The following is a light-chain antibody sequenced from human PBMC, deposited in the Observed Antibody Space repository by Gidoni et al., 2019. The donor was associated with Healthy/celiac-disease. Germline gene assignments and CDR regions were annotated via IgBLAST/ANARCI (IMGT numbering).Light chain of an antibody. Sequence: AIRMTQSPSSFSASTGDRVTIPCRASQGISSYLAWYQQKPGKAPKLLIYAASTLQSGVPSRFSGSGSGTDFTLTISCLQSEDFATYYCQQDYSYPGTFGQGTKVEIK. CDR3: QQDYSYPGT. J-gene: IGKJ1*01. V-gene: IGKV1-8*01. CDR1: QGISSY. CDR2: AAS.